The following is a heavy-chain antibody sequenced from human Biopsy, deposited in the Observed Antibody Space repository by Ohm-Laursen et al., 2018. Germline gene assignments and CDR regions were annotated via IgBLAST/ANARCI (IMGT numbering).Heavy chain of an antibody. CDR2: IYSGGNT. V-gene: IGHV4-61*01. J-gene: IGHJ4*02. CDR1: GDSLTSGPEN. D-gene: IGHD6-19*01. CDR3: ARGGRTSGWPYFAN. Sequence: SETLSLTCTVSGDSLTSGPENWSWIRQSPGQGLEYIGFIYSGGNTNYNPSLQNRVTMSVDTSKNQFSLKLSSVIAADTAVYYCARGGRTSGWPYFANWGQGTLVIVSS.